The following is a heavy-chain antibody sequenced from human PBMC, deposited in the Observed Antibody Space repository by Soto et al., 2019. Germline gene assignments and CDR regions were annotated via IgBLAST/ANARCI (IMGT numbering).Heavy chain of an antibody. CDR1: GYIFTGYY. V-gene: IGHV1-2*02. D-gene: IGHD1-1*01. Sequence: ASVKVSCKASGYIFTGYYIQWVRQAPGQGLEWMGWINPNSGGTKFAQKFQGRVTITTDTSTSTAYMELRSLRSEDTAVYYCARDYQIATRQRYYYYGMDVWGQGTTVTVSS. CDR3: ARDYQIATRQRYYYYGMDV. J-gene: IGHJ6*02. CDR2: INPNSGGT.